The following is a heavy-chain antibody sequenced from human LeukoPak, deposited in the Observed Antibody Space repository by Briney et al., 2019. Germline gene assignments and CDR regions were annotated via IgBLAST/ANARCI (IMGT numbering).Heavy chain of an antibody. CDR2: IYSGGST. J-gene: IGHJ4*02. CDR1: DFTVSCNY. CDR3: RRDNSGRYYFDS. V-gene: IGHV3-66*01. Sequence: GGSLSLSGASSDFTVSCNYMSAIRHAPGEGLEGGSVIYSGGSTYYADALKGRFTISRDKSKNTLYRKLNRLRAEDTRVYYCRRDNSGRYYFDSWGQGTLVTVSS. D-gene: IGHD1-26*01.